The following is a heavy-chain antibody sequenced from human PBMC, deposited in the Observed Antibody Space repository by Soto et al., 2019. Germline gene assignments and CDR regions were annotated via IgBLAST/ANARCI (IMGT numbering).Heavy chain of an antibody. D-gene: IGHD3-22*01. J-gene: IGHJ4*02. Sequence: ASVKVSCKASGYTFTSYYMHWVRQAPGQGLEWMGIINPSGGSTSYAQKFQGRVTITADESTGTAYMELSSLRSEDTAVYYCATRRIYDSSGYRPVDYWGQGTLVTVSS. V-gene: IGHV1-46*01. CDR3: ATRRIYDSSGYRPVDY. CDR1: GYTFTSYY. CDR2: INPSGGST.